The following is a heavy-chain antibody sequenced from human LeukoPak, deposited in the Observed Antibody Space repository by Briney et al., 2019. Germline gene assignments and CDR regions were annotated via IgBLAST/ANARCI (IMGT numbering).Heavy chain of an antibody. J-gene: IGHJ3*02. CDR3: ARICGGDCYGAAFDI. Sequence: SVKVSCKASGGTFSSYAISWVRQAPGQGLEWMGGIIPILGIANYAQKFQGRVTMTTDTSTSTAYMELRSLRSEDTAVYYCARICGGDCYGAAFDIWGQGTMVTASS. V-gene: IGHV1-69*10. CDR1: GGTFSSYA. CDR2: IIPILGIA. D-gene: IGHD2-21*02.